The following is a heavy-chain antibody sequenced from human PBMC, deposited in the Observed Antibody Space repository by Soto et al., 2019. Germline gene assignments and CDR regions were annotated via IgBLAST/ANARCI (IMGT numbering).Heavy chain of an antibody. V-gene: IGHV4-4*02. CDR2: LYHSGGT. CDR3: ARDRSIAVAGTTWYYYGMDV. CDR1: GGSISSSNW. Sequence: SETLSLTCAVSGGSISSSNWWCWVRQPPGKGLEWIGELYHSGGTNYNPSLKSRVTISVDKSKNQFSLKLSAVTAADTAVYYCARDRSIAVAGTTWYYYGMDVWGQGTTVTVSS. D-gene: IGHD6-19*01. J-gene: IGHJ6*02.